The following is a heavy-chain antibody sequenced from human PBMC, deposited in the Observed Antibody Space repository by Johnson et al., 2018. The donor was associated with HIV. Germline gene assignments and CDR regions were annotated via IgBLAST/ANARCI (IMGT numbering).Heavy chain of an antibody. D-gene: IGHD4-11*01. J-gene: IGHJ3*02. CDR2: IKQDGSEK. V-gene: IGHV3-7*03. CDR3: TTDVTDTVTTYYNAFDI. Sequence: VQLVESGGGLVQPGGSLRLSCAASGFTFSSYWMSWVRQAPGKGLEWVANIKQDGSEKYYVDSVKGRFTISRDNAKNSLYLQMKSLKTEDTAVYYCTTDVTDTVTTYYNAFDIWGQGTMVTVSS. CDR1: GFTFSSYW.